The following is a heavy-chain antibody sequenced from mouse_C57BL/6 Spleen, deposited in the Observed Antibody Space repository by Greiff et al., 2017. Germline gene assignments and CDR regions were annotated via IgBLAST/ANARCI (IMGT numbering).Heavy chain of an antibody. CDR1: GYTFTDYY. D-gene: IGHD1-1*01. J-gene: IGHJ3*01. CDR3: ARSGITTVPWFAY. CDR2: LNPNNGGT. Sequence: EVQLQQSGPELVKPGASVTISCKASGYTFTDYYMNWVKQSHGKSLEWIGDLNPNNGGTSYNQKFKGKATLTVDKSSSTAYMELRSLTSEDSAVYYCARSGITTVPWFAYWGQGTLVTVSA. V-gene: IGHV1-26*01.